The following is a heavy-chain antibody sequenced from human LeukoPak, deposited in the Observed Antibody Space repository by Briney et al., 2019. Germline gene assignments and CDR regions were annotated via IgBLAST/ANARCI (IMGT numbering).Heavy chain of an antibody. CDR3: ATSGVRGVIIPSFDY. CDR1: GGSVSSGSYY. J-gene: IGHJ4*02. V-gene: IGHV4-61*01. D-gene: IGHD3-10*01. Sequence: SETLSLTCTVSGGSVSSGSYYWSWIRQPPGKGLEWIGYIYYSGSTNYNPSLKSRVTISVDTSKNQFSLKLSSVTAADTAVYYCATSGVRGVIIPSFDYWGQGTLVTVSS. CDR2: IYYSGST.